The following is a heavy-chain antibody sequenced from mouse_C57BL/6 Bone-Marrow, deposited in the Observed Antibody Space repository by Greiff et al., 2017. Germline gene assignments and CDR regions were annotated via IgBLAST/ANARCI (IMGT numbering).Heavy chain of an antibody. CDR2: ISNGGGST. Sequence: EVQLVESGGGLVQPGGSLKLSCAASGFTFSDYYMYWVRQTPEKRLEWVAYISNGGGSTYYPDTVKGRFTISRDNAKNTLYLQMSRLKSEDTAMYYCARRYDGYPHWYLDVWGTGTTVTVSS. J-gene: IGHJ1*03. CDR3: ARRYDGYPHWYLDV. D-gene: IGHD2-3*01. CDR1: GFTFSDYY. V-gene: IGHV5-12*01.